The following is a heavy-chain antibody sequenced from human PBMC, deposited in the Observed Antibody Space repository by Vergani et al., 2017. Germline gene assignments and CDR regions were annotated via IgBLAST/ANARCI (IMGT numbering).Heavy chain of an antibody. Sequence: QVQMQESGPGLVKPSETLSLTCAVSGYSISSGYYWGWIRQPPGKGLAWIGSIYHSGSTYYNPSLKSRVTISVDTSKNQFSLKLSSVTAADTAVYYCARLRGYGSGSYIDYWGQGTLVTVSS. CDR2: IYHSGST. D-gene: IGHD3-10*01. CDR1: GYSISSGYY. J-gene: IGHJ4*02. CDR3: ARLRGYGSGSYIDY. V-gene: IGHV4-38-2*01.